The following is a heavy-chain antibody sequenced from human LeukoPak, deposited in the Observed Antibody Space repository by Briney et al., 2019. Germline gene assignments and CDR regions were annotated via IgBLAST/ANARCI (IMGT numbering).Heavy chain of an antibody. Sequence: GGSLRLSCAASGFTFSGYWMTWVRQAPGKGLEWVANIKQDGSEKHYVDSVKGRFTISRDNAKNSLYLQMNSLRAEDTAVYYCAAENWAPYGWGQGALVTV. J-gene: IGHJ4*02. CDR1: GFTFSGYW. CDR3: AAENWAPYG. D-gene: IGHD7-27*01. CDR2: IKQDGSEK. V-gene: IGHV3-7*01.